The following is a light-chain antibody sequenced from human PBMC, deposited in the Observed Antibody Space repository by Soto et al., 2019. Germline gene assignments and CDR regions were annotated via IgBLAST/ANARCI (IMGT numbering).Light chain of an antibody. CDR2: GAS. J-gene: IGKJ3*01. CDR1: QSVRSSY. V-gene: IGKV3-20*01. Sequence: EVVLTQSPGTLSLSPGERATLSCRASQSVRSSYVAWYQQKPGQAPRLLIYGASSRATGIPDRFSGSGSGTDFTLTISRLEPDDFAVSYCQQYGGSPFTFGPGTTVDIK. CDR3: QQYGGSPFT.